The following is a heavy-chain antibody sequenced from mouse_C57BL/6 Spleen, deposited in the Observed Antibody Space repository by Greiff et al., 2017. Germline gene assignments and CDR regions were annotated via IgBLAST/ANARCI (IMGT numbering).Heavy chain of an antibody. Sequence: VQLQQPGAELVKPGASVKMSCKASGYTFTSYWITWVKQRPGQGLEWIGEIYPGSGSTNYNEKFKSKATLTVDTSSSTAYMQLSSLTSEDSAVYYGAICYGYDAAFDDWGQGTTLTVSS. CDR1: GYTFTSYW. CDR3: AICYGYDAAFDD. J-gene: IGHJ2*01. CDR2: IYPGSGST. V-gene: IGHV1-55*01. D-gene: IGHD2-2*01.